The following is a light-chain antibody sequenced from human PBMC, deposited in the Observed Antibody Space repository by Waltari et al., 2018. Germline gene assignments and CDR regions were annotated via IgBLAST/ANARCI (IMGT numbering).Light chain of an antibody. J-gene: IGKJ1*01. V-gene: IGKV3-20*01. CDR2: YAS. Sequence: EIVLTQSPGTLSLSPGERATLSCRASQSGNRYLAWYQQKPGQAPRLLIYYASTRATGIPDRFSGSGSGTDFSLTISRLEPEDYAVYHCQHYLRLPATFGQGTKVEIK. CDR1: QSGNRY. CDR3: QHYLRLPAT.